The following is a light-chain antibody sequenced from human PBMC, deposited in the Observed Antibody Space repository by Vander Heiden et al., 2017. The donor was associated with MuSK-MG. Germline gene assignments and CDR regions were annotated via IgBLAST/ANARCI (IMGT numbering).Light chain of an antibody. V-gene: IGKV3D-15*01. J-gene: IGKJ4*01. CDR3: QQYYNWPLLT. CDR2: GAS. Sequence: EIVITQSPATLSASPGERATLSCRASQSVSSNLAWYQQKPGQAPRLLIYGASTRATGIPARFSGSGSGTEFTLTISSLQSEDFAVYYCQQYYNWPLLTFGGGTKVEIK. CDR1: QSVSSN.